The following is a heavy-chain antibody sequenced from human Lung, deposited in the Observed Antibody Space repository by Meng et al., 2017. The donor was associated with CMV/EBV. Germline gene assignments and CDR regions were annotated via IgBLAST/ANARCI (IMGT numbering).Heavy chain of an antibody. Sequence: GGSLRLSFVSSWFTVSSQYMSWVRQAPGQGLEWVSVIYNVGNTYYADSVKGRFTVSRDNSKNTLYPQMNTLRPEDTAVYYCANGHCSGAICSGAFDIWGQGTMVTV. CDR1: WFTVSSQY. CDR2: IYNVGNT. CDR3: ANGHCSGAICSGAFDI. D-gene: IGHD2-15*01. V-gene: IGHV3-53*01. J-gene: IGHJ3*02.